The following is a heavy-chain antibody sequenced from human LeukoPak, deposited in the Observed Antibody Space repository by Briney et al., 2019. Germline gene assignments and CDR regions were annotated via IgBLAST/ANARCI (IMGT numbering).Heavy chain of an antibody. V-gene: IGHV3-23*01. CDR1: GFTFSNYA. J-gene: IGHJ3*02. Sequence: PGGSLRLPCAASGFTFSNYAMTWVRQAPGKELEWVSTIRGGGVNTYYADSVKGRFTISRDNSKNTLYLLMSSLRAEDTAVYYCAKDTRITMIVVVIPDAFDIWGQGTMATVSS. D-gene: IGHD3-22*01. CDR2: IRGGGVNT. CDR3: AKDTRITMIVVVIPDAFDI.